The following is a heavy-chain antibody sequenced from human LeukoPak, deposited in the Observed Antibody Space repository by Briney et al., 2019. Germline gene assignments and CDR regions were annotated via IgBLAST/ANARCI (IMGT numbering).Heavy chain of an antibody. Sequence: VASVKVSCKASGYSFAGYGISWVRQAPGQGLEWMGWISAYNGNTHYAQKLQGRVTMTTDTSTSTAYMELRSLRSDDTAVYFCARSLADMVVVDNPWGQGALVTVSS. CDR2: ISAYNGNT. D-gene: IGHD2-2*01. J-gene: IGHJ5*02. CDR3: ARSLADMVVVDNP. CDR1: GYSFAGYG. V-gene: IGHV1-18*01.